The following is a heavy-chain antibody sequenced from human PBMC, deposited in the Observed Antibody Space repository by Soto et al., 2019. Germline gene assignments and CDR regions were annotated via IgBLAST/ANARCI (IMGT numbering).Heavy chain of an antibody. V-gene: IGHV4-34*01. D-gene: IGHD4-17*01. J-gene: IGHJ4*02. CDR1: GGSFSGYY. CDR2: INHSGST. Sequence: SETLSLTCAVYGGSFSGYYWSWIRQPPGKGLEWIGEINHSGSTNYNPSLKSRVTISVDTSKNQFSLKLSSVTAADTAVYYCARVGTTVTQNDYWGQGTLVTVSS. CDR3: ARVGTTVTQNDY.